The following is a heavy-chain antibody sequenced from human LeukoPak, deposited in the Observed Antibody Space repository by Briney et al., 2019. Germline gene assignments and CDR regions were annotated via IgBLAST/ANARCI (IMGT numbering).Heavy chain of an antibody. CDR1: GFVFSDSG. Sequence: GGSLRLSCVASGFVFSDSGMHWVRQAPGKGLEWVALIWPDGTDKYYADSVKGRFTISRDKFKNTVYLEVNSVRPEDTAVYYCARQQRIRHCSEGVCTEGYYFDYWGQGTLVTVSS. CDR2: IWPDGTDK. J-gene: IGHJ4*02. CDR3: ARQQRIRHCSEGVCTEGYYFDY. D-gene: IGHD2-15*01. V-gene: IGHV3-33*01.